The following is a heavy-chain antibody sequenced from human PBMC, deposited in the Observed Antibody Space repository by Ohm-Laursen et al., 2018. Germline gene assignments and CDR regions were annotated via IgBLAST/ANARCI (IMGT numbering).Heavy chain of an antibody. Sequence: SLRLSCSASGFTFSSYGLHWVRQAPGKGLEWVAIISHDGSNKYYADSVKGRFTISRDNSKNTLYLQMSSLRAEDTAVYYCAKLIRYDAFDIWGQGTMVTVSS. V-gene: IGHV3-30*18. CDR1: GFTFSSYG. CDR2: ISHDGSNK. CDR3: AKLIRYDAFDI. J-gene: IGHJ3*02. D-gene: IGHD3-16*01.